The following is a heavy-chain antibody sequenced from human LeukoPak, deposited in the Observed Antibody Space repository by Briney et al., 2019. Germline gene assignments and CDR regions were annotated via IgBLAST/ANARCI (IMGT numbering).Heavy chain of an antibody. D-gene: IGHD6-13*01. CDR1: GGSISSYY. J-gene: IGHJ6*02. V-gene: IGHV4-4*07. CDR2: IYTSGST. Sequence: TSETLSLTCTVSGGSISSYYWSWIRQPAGKGLEWIGRIYTSGSTNYNPSLKSRVTMSVDASKNQFSLKLSSVTAADTAVYYCARHFPRYSSSWYNYYYGMDVWGQGTTVTVSS. CDR3: ARHFPRYSSSWYNYYYGMDV.